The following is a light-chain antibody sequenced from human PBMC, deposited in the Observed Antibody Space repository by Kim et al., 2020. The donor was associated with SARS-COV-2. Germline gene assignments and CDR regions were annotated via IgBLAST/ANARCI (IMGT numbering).Light chain of an antibody. CDR2: DAS. V-gene: IGKV3-20*01. Sequence: EIVLTQSPGTLSLSPGERATLSCRASRSVSRSCLAWYQQKPGQAPRLLIYDASSRATGIPDRFNGSGSGPDFTLTISRLEPEDFAVYYCQQYGTSPQKIFVPANSPQITFGRGTKVDSK. J-gene: IGKJ3*01. CDR3: QQYGTSPQKIFVPANSPQIT. CDR1: RSVSRSC.